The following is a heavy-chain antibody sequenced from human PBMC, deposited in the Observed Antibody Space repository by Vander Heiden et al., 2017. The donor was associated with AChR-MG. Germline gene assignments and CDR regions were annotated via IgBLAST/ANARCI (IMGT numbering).Heavy chain of an antibody. CDR3: ATYSSSSTAFDI. J-gene: IGHJ3*02. Sequence: EVQLVESGGGLVQPGGSLRLSCEASGSSVSSDEMNWVRQAPGKGLEWVSYIRSSGSTIYYADAVKGRFTISRDNAKKSLYLKRKSMRAEDTAVYYVATYSSSSTAFDIWGQGTMVTVSS. CDR2: IRSSGSTI. CDR1: GSSVSSDE. V-gene: IGHV3-48*03. D-gene: IGHD6-6*01.